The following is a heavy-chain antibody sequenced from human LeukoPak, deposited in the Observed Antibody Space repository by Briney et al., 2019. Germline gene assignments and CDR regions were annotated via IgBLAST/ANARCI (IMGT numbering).Heavy chain of an antibody. CDR2: ISASGST. CDR3: ARDAETHSPSFDP. J-gene: IGHJ5*02. CDR1: GGSISSYY. V-gene: IGHV4-4*07. Sequence: PSETLSLTCTVSGGSISSYYWSWIRQPAGKGLEWIGRISASGSTNYNPSLKSRVTLSVDTSKNQFSLNLSSVAAADTAVYYCARDAETHSPSFDPWGQGTLVTVSS. D-gene: IGHD4-23*01.